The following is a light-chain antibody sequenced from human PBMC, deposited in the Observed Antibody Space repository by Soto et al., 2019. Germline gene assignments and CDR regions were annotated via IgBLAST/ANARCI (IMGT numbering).Light chain of an antibody. CDR1: ANDVGGHNY. V-gene: IGLV2-11*02. CDR2: DVT. CDR3: SSYTSSSSL. J-gene: IGLJ1*01. Sequence: QSDLTQPRSVSGSPGQSATISCTGTANDVGGHNYVSWYQQHPGEAPKLLIYDVTERPSGVPDRFSGSKSGNTASLTISGLQTEDEADYHCSSYTSSSSLFGTGTKGTVL.